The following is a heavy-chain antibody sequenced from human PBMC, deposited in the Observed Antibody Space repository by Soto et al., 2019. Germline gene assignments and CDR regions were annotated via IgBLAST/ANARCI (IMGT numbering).Heavy chain of an antibody. CDR2: IKEDGGKT. D-gene: IGHD2-21*02. V-gene: IGHV3-7*04. Sequence: EVQLVESGGGLVQPGGSLRLSCVASGLTLSRYWMSWVRQATGKGLEWVANIKEDGGKTYYVDSVKGRFTISRENAEISGYLQMKRLRVEDTAVYYSSRDYCGPGPDWGQGTLVIVSS. J-gene: IGHJ4*02. CDR3: SRDYCGPGPD. CDR1: GLTLSRYW.